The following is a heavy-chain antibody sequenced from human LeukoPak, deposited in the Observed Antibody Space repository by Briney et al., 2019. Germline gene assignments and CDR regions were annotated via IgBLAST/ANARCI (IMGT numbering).Heavy chain of an antibody. Sequence: GGSLRLSCAASGFTFSSYWMSWVRQAPGKGLEWVANIKQDGSEKYYVDSVKGRFTISRDNAKNSLYLQMNSLRAEDTAVYYCARDQAYYGSGTYYNVLDYWGQGTLVTVSS. V-gene: IGHV3-7*01. J-gene: IGHJ4*02. CDR2: IKQDGSEK. D-gene: IGHD3-10*01. CDR1: GFTFSSYW. CDR3: ARDQAYYGSGTYYNVLDY.